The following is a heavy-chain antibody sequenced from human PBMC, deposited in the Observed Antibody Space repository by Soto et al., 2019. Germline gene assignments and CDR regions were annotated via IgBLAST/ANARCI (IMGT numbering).Heavy chain of an antibody. CDR2: INAGNGNT. V-gene: IGHV1-3*01. CDR1: GYTFTSYA. Sequence: QVQLVQSGAEVKKPGASVKVSCKASGYTFTSYAMHWVRQAPGQRLEWMGWINAGNGNTKYSQKFQGRVTITRDTSASTAYMELSRLRSEDTAVYYCARDLIRHYDILTGYYTMANYYYYGMDVWGQGTTVTVSS. D-gene: IGHD3-9*01. CDR3: ARDLIRHYDILTGYYTMANYYYYGMDV. J-gene: IGHJ6*02.